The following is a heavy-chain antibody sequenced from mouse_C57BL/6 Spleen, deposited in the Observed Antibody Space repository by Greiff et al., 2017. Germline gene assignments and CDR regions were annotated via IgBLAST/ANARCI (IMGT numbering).Heavy chain of an antibody. Sequence: VQLQQSGAELVKPGASVKLSCKASGYTFTSYWMHXVKQRPGQGLEWIGMIHPNSGSTNYNEKFKSKATLTVDKSSSTAYMQLSSLTSEDSAVYYCARGVIKGYFDYWGQGTTLTVSS. CDR1: GYTFTSYW. V-gene: IGHV1-64*01. CDR2: IHPNSGST. D-gene: IGHD2-4*01. J-gene: IGHJ2*01. CDR3: ARGVIKGYFDY.